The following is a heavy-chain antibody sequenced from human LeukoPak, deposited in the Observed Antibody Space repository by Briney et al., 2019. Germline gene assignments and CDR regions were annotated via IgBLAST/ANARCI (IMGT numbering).Heavy chain of an antibody. CDR2: ISGSGGST. D-gene: IGHD6-19*01. Sequence: PGGSLRLSCAASGFTFSSYAMSWVRQAPGKGLEWGSAISGSGGSTYYADSVKGRFTISRDNSRNTVYMQMDSLRAEDTAIYYCAGDRNSDWYSPLDYWGQGSQVTVSP. V-gene: IGHV3-23*01. J-gene: IGHJ4*02. CDR1: GFTFSSYA. CDR3: AGDRNSDWYSPLDY.